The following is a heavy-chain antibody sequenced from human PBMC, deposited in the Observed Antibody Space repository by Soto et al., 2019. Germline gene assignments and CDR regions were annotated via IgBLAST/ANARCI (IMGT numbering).Heavy chain of an antibody. Sequence: PGESLKISCKGSGYSFTSYWIGWVRQMPGKGLEWMGIIYPGDSDTRYSPSFQGQVTISADKTISTAYLQWSSLKASDTAMYYCARLYEGGGSWGKNWFDPWGQGTLVTVSS. V-gene: IGHV5-51*01. CDR2: IYPGDSDT. D-gene: IGHD6-13*01. CDR1: GYSFTSYW. CDR3: ARLYEGGGSWGKNWFDP. J-gene: IGHJ5*02.